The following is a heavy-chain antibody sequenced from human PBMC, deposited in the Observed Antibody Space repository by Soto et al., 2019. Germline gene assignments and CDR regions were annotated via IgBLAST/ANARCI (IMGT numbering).Heavy chain of an antibody. Sequence: QVQLVQSGAEVKKPGSSVKVSCKASGGIFSTYAISWLRQAPGQGLEWMGGIIPIFGTPNYAQRFQGRVTITADASPTTSYMGLSRLKSEDTAVYYCARDRDDYGSGNYYNRIDFWGQGTLVTVSS. CDR3: ARDRDDYGSGNYYNRIDF. V-gene: IGHV1-69*01. CDR1: GGIFSTYA. D-gene: IGHD3-10*01. J-gene: IGHJ4*02. CDR2: IIPIFGTP.